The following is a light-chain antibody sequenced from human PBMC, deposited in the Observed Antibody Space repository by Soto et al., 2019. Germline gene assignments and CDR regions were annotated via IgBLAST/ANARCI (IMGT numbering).Light chain of an antibody. J-gene: IGLJ1*01. CDR2: KNN. Sequence: QSVLTQPPSASGTPGQRVTISCSGSSSNIGRNFVYWYQQLPGTAPKLLIFKNNQRPSGVPDRFSGSKSGSSASLAISGLRPGDEADYYCATWDDSLNDYVFATGTKVTVL. CDR3: ATWDDSLNDYV. V-gene: IGLV1-47*01. CDR1: SSNIGRNF.